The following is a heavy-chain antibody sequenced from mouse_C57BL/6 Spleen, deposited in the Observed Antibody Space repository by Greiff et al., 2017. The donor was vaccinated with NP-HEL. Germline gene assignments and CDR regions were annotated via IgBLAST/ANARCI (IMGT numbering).Heavy chain of an antibody. CDR3: ARWELTGLCAY. J-gene: IGHJ3*01. V-gene: IGHV1-64*01. CDR1: GYTFTSYW. D-gene: IGHD4-1*01. Sequence: QVQLQQPGAELVKPGASVKLSCKASGYTFTSYWMHWVKQRPGQGLEWIGMIHPNSGSTNYNEKFKSKATLTVDKSSSTAYMQLSSLTSEDSAVYYCARWELTGLCAYWGQGTLVTVSA. CDR2: IHPNSGST.